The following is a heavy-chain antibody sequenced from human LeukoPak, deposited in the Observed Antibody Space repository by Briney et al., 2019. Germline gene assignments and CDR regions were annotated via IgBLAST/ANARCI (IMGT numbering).Heavy chain of an antibody. CDR1: GFTFSDYY. CDR3: ARPSSDYGLSVAFDY. V-gene: IGHV3-11*04. Sequence: GGSLRLSCAASGFTFSDYYMSWIRQAPGKGLEWVSYMSSSGNTIYYADSVKGRFTISRDNAKKSLYLQMNSLRVEDTAVYYCARPSSDYGLSVAFDYWGQGTLVTVSS. CDR2: MSSSGNTI. J-gene: IGHJ4*02. D-gene: IGHD4-17*01.